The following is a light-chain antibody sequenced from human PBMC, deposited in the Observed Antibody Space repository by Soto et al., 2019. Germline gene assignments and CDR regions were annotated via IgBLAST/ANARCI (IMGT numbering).Light chain of an antibody. Sequence: DIQMTQSPSTLSASVGDRVTITCRASQSISRWLAWYQQKPGKAPKVLIFDASTLESGVPSRFSGSGSGTEFTLTISSLQPDDFATYYYQQYNDYLTWTFGQGTKVEIK. CDR2: DAS. V-gene: IGKV1-5*01. CDR3: QQYNDYLTWT. J-gene: IGKJ1*01. CDR1: QSISRW.